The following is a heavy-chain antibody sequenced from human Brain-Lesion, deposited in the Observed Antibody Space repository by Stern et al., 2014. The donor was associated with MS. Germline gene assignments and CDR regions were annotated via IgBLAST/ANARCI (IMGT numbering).Heavy chain of an antibody. Sequence: EMQLVESGGGLVQPGGSLRLSCAASGFSFSTYAMSWVRQTPGKGLQWVSGISGRGGPTYYADAVKGRFTISRDNSKNNLYLQMDSLRADDTAVYYCAKWPHHIAVAGTRYFQHWGQGTLVTVSS. CDR3: AKWPHHIAVAGTRYFQH. J-gene: IGHJ1*01. V-gene: IGHV3-23*04. CDR1: GFSFSTYA. CDR2: ISGRGGPT. D-gene: IGHD6-19*01.